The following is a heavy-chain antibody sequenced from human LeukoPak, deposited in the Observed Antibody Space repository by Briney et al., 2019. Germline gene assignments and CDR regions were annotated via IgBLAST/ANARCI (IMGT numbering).Heavy chain of an antibody. CDR1: GGSFSGYY. D-gene: IGHD1-26*01. CDR3: ARGGGSYYIDY. J-gene: IGHJ4*02. Sequence: PSETLSFTCAVYGGSFSGYYWSWIRQPPGKGLEWIGEINHSGSTNYNPSLKSRVTISVDTSKNQFSLKLSSVTAADTAVYYCARGGGSYYIDYWGQGTLVTVSS. CDR2: INHSGST. V-gene: IGHV4-34*01.